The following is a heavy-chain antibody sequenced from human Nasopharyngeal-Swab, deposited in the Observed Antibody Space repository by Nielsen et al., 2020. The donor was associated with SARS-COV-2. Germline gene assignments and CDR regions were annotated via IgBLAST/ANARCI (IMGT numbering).Heavy chain of an antibody. V-gene: IGHV3-9*01. J-gene: IGHJ5*02. CDR2: ISWNSGSI. D-gene: IGHD3-22*01. CDR3: AKDRDHYYDSSGYPMFDP. Sequence: SLKISCAASGFTFDDYAMHWVRQAPGKGLEWVSGISWNSGSIGYADSVKGRFTISRDNAKNPLYLQMNSLRAEDTALYYCAKDRDHYYDSSGYPMFDPWGQGTLVTVSS. CDR1: GFTFDDYA.